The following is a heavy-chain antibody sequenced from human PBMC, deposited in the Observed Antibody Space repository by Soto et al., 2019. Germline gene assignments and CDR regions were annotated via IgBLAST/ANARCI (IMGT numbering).Heavy chain of an antibody. CDR3: AKIGYSYGDAFDI. J-gene: IGHJ3*02. CDR1: GFTFSSYG. D-gene: IGHD5-18*01. V-gene: IGHV3-30*18. Sequence: QVQLVESGGGVVQPGRSLRLSCAASGFTFSSYGMHWVRQAPGKGLEWVAVISYDGSNKYYADSVKGRFTISRDNSKNTLYLQMNSLRAEDMAVYYCAKIGYSYGDAFDIWGQGTMVTFSS. CDR2: ISYDGSNK.